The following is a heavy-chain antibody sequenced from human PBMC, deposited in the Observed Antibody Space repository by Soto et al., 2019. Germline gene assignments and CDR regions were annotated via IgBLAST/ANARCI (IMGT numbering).Heavy chain of an antibody. CDR3: ARRGSGHTFDY. CDR1: GASVSRTGFH. D-gene: IGHD3-10*01. J-gene: IGHJ4*02. V-gene: IGHV4-39*01. Sequence: QLQLQESGPGLVKPSETLSLTCAVSGASVSRTGFHWGWIRQPPGQGLEWIGSIYEGETTFYNSSRKSRVTISADTSKNQFSLRLTSVTAADTAVYYCARRGSGHTFDYWGQGTLVTVSS. CDR2: IYEGETT.